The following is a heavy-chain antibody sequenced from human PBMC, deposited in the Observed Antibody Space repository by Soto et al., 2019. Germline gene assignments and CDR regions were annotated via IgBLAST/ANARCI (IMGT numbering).Heavy chain of an antibody. D-gene: IGHD3-10*01. CDR1: GGTLSDHG. CDR2: TIPVFNTA. J-gene: IGHJ3*02. Sequence: QVQLEQSGAEVKKPGYSVKVSCKASGGTLSDHGVAWLRQAPGQGLEWMGGTIPVFNTAKYAQKFQGRVTVTADKFTNIAYMELSSLISEDTAFYFCARGVYGSGNYYTGPSAFDIWGQGTMVIVSS. V-gene: IGHV1-69*06. CDR3: ARGVYGSGNYYTGPSAFDI.